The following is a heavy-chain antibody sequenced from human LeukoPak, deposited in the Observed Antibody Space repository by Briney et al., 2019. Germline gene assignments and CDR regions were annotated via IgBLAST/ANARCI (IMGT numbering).Heavy chain of an antibody. V-gene: IGHV1-18*01. J-gene: IGHJ5*02. D-gene: IGHD1-14*01. CDR2: ISAYNGNT. CDR1: GYTFTSYA. Sequence: ASVKVSCKASGYTFTSYAISWVRQAPGQGLEWMGWISAYNGNTNYAQTLQGTDTMTSVTSRSAAYTELRGLYSDSSAVYCCAKSFPEHLFDPWGQGTLVTVSS. CDR3: AKSFPEHLFDP.